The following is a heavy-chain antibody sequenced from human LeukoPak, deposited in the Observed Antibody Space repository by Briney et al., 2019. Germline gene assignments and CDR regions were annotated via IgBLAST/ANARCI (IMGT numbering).Heavy chain of an antibody. CDR2: ISGSGGST. CDR3: SNNAPPRDYYYYGMDV. J-gene: IGHJ6*02. Sequence: GGSLRLSCAASGFTFSNYAMSWVRQAPGTGLEWVSAISGSGGSTYYADSVKGRFTISSDNSKNTLYLQMNSLRAEDTAVYYCSNNAPPRDYYYYGMDVWGQGTMVTVSS. CDR1: GFTFSNYA. V-gene: IGHV3-23*01. D-gene: IGHD3-10*01.